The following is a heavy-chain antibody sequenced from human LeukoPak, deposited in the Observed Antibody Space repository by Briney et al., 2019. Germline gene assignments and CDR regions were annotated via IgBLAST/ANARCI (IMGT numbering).Heavy chain of an antibody. CDR3: AKDLSLPDV. Sequence: GRSLRLSRAASGFTFSSYAMSWVRQAPRKGLEWVSAISGSGGSTYYADSVKGRFTISRDNSKNTLYLQMNSLRAEDTAVYYCAKDLSLPDVWGKGTTVTVSS. CDR1: GFTFSSYA. CDR2: ISGSGGST. V-gene: IGHV3-23*01. J-gene: IGHJ6*04. D-gene: IGHD3-3*02.